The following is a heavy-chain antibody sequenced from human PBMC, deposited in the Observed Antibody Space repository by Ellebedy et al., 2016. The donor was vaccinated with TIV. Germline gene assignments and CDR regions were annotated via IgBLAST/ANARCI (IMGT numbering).Heavy chain of an antibody. D-gene: IGHD4-23*01. V-gene: IGHV3-30*03. CDR3: AREGAHGNWSYDY. CDR2: VSSDGTTQ. J-gene: IGHJ4*02. CDR1: GFTFSSHG. Sequence: GESLKISCTASGFTFSSHGMQWVRQAPGKGLEWVAVVSSDGTTQRYAASVKGRFTTYRDNSVNMLYSQLNSLRIEDTAVYYCAREGAHGNWSYDYWGQGSLVTVSS.